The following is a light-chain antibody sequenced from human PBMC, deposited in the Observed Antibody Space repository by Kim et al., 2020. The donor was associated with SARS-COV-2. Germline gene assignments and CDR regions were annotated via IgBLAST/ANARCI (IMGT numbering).Light chain of an antibody. CDR3: QQYHKWPGIT. V-gene: IGKV3-15*01. CDR1: QSVGIK. J-gene: IGKJ5*01. Sequence: EIVMTQSPATLSVSPGEIATLSCRASQSVGIKLAWYQQKPGQAPRLLIYDASTRETGIPGRFRGSGSGTEFTLTIGSLQSEDFALYYCQQYHKWPGITFGQGTRLEIK. CDR2: DAS.